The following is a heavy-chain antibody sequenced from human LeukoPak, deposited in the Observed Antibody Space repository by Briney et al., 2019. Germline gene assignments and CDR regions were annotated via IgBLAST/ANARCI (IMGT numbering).Heavy chain of an antibody. CDR2: ICGSGGNT. CDR1: GFTFSSYA. Sequence: GGSLRLSCAASGFTFSSYAMSWVRQAPGKGLEWVSAICGSGGNTYYADSVRGRFTISRDNSKNTLYLQMNILRAEDTAVYRCAKGYSASCYTALDYWGQGTLVTVSS. J-gene: IGHJ4*02. D-gene: IGHD2-2*02. CDR3: AKGYSASCYTALDY. V-gene: IGHV3-23*01.